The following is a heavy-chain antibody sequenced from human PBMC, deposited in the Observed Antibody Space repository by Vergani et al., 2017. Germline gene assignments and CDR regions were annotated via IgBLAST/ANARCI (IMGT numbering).Heavy chain of an antibody. CDR3: ARGLWTGGQSWGTDY. Sequence: EVQLVESGGGLVQPGGSLRLSCAASGFTFSSYDMHWVRQATGKGLEWVSAIGTAGDTYYPGSVKGRFTISRENAKNSLYLQMNSLRAGETAVYYCARGLWTGGQSWGTDYWGQGTLVTVSS. V-gene: IGHV3-13*01. D-gene: IGHD3/OR15-3a*01. CDR1: GFTFSSYD. J-gene: IGHJ4*02. CDR2: IGTAGDT.